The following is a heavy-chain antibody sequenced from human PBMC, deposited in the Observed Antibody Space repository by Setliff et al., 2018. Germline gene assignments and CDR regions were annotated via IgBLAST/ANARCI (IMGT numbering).Heavy chain of an antibody. Sequence: GGSLRLSCAASGFTFSTHSMNWVRQAPGKGLEWVAFKRYDGSNRNYADSVKGRFTISRDDSKNTLYLQMNNLRPEDTATYYCAKGGRELKRRNYYFESWGHGTLVTVSS. CDR1: GFTFSTHS. CDR3: AKGGRELKRRNYYFES. D-gene: IGHD1-7*01. CDR2: KRYDGSNR. J-gene: IGHJ4*01. V-gene: IGHV3-30*02.